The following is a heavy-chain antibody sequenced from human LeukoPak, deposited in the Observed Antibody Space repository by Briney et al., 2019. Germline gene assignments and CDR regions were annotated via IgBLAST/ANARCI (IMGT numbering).Heavy chain of an antibody. CDR2: ISHTGIST. V-gene: IGHV3-23*01. CDR1: GFTFSNYA. Sequence: GGSLRLSCAASGFTFSNYAMSWVRQAPGKGLEWVSGISHTGISTYYADSVKGRFTISRGNAKNSLYLQMNRLRAEDTAVYYCARARTRYSGSYGGAFDIWGQGTMVTVSS. CDR3: ARARTRYSGSYGGAFDI. D-gene: IGHD1-26*01. J-gene: IGHJ3*02.